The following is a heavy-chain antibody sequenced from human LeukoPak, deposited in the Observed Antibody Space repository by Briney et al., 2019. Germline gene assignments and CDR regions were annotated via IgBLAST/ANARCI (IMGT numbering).Heavy chain of an antibody. CDR2: ISGSGGST. J-gene: IGHJ2*01. V-gene: IGHV3-23*01. CDR1: GFTFSSYG. Sequence: GGSLRLSCAASGFTFSSYGMHWVRQAPGKGLEWVSGISGSGGSTYYADSVKGRFTISRDNSRDTLYLQMNSLRAEDTAVYYCATGRWGSQPSEFDLWGRGTLVIVSS. D-gene: IGHD7-27*01. CDR3: ATGRWGSQPSEFDL.